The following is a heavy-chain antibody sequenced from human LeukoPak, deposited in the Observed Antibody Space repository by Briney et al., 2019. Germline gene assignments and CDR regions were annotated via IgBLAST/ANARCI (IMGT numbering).Heavy chain of an antibody. V-gene: IGHV1-8*01. CDR1: GYTFATHD. J-gene: IGHJ4*02. CDR3: AREWEQWLVR. CDR2: MNPNSAKT. D-gene: IGHD6-19*01. Sequence: GASVKVSCKASGYTFATHDINWVRQAPGQGLEWVGWMNPNSAKTGNAQKFQGRVTITTDESTSTAYMELSSLRSEDTAVYYCAREWEQWLVRWGQGTLVTVSS.